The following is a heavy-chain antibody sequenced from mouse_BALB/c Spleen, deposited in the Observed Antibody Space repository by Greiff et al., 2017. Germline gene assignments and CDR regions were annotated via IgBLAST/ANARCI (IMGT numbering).Heavy chain of an antibody. CDR2: ISSGGST. Sequence: EVKVVESGGGLVKPGGSLKLSCAASGFTFSSYAMSWVRQTPEKRLEWVASISSGGSTYYPDSVKGRFTISRDNARNILYLQMSSLRSEDTAMYYCARDGYYPYYFDYWGQGTTLTVSS. D-gene: IGHD2-3*01. J-gene: IGHJ2*01. CDR1: GFTFSSYA. CDR3: ARDGYYPYYFDY. V-gene: IGHV5-6-5*01.